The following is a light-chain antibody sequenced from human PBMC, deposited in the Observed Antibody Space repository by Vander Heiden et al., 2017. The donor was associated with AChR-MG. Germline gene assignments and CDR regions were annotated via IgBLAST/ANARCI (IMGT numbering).Light chain of an antibody. Sequence: DIQMTQSPSTLSASVGDRVTITCRASESIRSWLAWYQQKPGKAPKLLIHKASTLESGVPSRFSGSGSGTEFTLTISSLQPDDFATYYCQQDSNLWAFGQGTKVEIK. J-gene: IGKJ1*01. CDR2: KAS. CDR3: QQDSNLWA. CDR1: ESIRSW. V-gene: IGKV1-5*03.